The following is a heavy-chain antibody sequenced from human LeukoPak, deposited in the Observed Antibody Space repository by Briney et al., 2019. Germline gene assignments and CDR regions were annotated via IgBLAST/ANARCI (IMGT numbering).Heavy chain of an antibody. V-gene: IGHV3-7*01. CDR1: GFMISNFW. CDR2: IKEDGSDK. Sequence: GGSLRLTCAASGFMISNFWMSWVRQAPGKGLEWVANIKEDGSDKYYVDSVKGRFTISRDNAKNSLYLQMNSLTAEDTAVYYCARDVMVVARVEYFQHWGQGTLVTVSS. CDR3: ARDVMVVARVEYFQH. J-gene: IGHJ1*01. D-gene: IGHD5-12*01.